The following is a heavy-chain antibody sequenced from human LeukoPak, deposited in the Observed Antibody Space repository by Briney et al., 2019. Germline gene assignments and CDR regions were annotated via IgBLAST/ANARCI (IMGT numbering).Heavy chain of an antibody. CDR2: IRYDGSNK. J-gene: IGHJ4*02. CDR1: GFTFSSYG. D-gene: IGHD3-3*01. CDR3: ARDRGSTIFGVAQHFDY. V-gene: IGHV3-30*02. Sequence: GGSLRLSCAASGFTFSSYGMHWVRQAPGKGLEWVAFIRYDGSNKYYADSVRGRFTISRDNSKNTLYLQMNSLRAEDTAVYYCARDRGSTIFGVAQHFDYWGQGTLVAVSS.